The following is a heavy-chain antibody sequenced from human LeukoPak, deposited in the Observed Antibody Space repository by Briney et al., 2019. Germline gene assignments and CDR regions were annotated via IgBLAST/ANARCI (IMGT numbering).Heavy chain of an antibody. V-gene: IGHV5-51*01. J-gene: IGHJ4*02. Sequence: GESLKISCKGSGYSFASYWIAWVRQMPGKGLEWMGIIYPGDSDTGYSPSFQGQVTISADKSISTAYLQWSSLKASDTAIYYCARQWGDCSSTSCYSAYWGQGTLVTVPS. D-gene: IGHD2-2*01. CDR3: ARQWGDCSSTSCYSAY. CDR1: GYSFASYW. CDR2: IYPGDSDT.